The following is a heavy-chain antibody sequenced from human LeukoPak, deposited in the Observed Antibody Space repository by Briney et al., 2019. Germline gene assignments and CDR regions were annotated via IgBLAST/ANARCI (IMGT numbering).Heavy chain of an antibody. CDR2: IYYSGST. Sequence: SETLSLTCTVSGGSISSSSYYWGWIRQPPGKGLEWIGSIYYSGSTYYNPSLKSRVTISVHTSKNQFSLKLSSVTAADTAVYYCGRRSRSTWNYRRGDYWGQGTLVTVSS. D-gene: IGHD1-7*01. V-gene: IGHV4-39*01. CDR1: GGSISSSSYY. J-gene: IGHJ4*02. CDR3: GRRSRSTWNYRRGDY.